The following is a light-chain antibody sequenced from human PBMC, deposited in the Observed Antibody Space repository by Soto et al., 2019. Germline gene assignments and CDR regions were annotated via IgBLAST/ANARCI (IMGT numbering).Light chain of an antibody. J-gene: IGKJ1*01. CDR2: GAS. CDR1: QNINTD. CDR3: QQSYSFLRT. V-gene: IGKV1-39*01. Sequence: DIQMTQSPSSLSASVCDAVTVTCRASQNINTDLNWYHQRPGKAPQLLISGASTLRSGVPSRFSGSGSGTDFTLTIGSLQPEDFGTYYCQQSYSFLRTFGPGTKVDIK.